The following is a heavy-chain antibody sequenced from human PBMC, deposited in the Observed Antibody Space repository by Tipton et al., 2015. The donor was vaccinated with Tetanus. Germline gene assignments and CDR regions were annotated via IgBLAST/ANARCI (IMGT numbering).Heavy chain of an antibody. V-gene: IGHV3-74*01. J-gene: IGHJ5*02. CDR2: ISNDGSAT. D-gene: IGHD4-17*01. CDR3: ARKIDSVTTPLLFAP. CDR1: GFTFSSYG. Sequence: SLRLSCAASGFTFSSYGMHWVRQAPGKGLEWVARISNDGSATNYADSVKGRFTISRDNAKDTLYLQMNGLRAEDTAVYYCARKIDSVTTPLLFAPWGQGTLVTVSS.